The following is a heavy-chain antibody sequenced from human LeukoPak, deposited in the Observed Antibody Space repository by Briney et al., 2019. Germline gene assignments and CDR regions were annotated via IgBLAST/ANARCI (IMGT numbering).Heavy chain of an antibody. CDR2: MNPNSGNT. CDR1: GYTFTSYD. J-gene: IGHJ2*01. CDR3: ARRYGSGSYPYWYFDL. V-gene: IGHV1-8*01. Sequence: ASVKVSCKASGYTFTSYDINWVRQATGQGLEWMGWMNPNSGNTGYAQKFQGRVTMTRNTSISTAYMELSSLRSEDTAVYYCARRYGSGSYPYWYFDLWGRGTLVTVSS. D-gene: IGHD3-10*01.